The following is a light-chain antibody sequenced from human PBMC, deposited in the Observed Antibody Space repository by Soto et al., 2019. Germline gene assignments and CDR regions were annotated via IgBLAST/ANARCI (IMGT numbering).Light chain of an antibody. CDR2: AAS. J-gene: IGKJ2*01. V-gene: IGKV1-6*01. CDR1: QGIRND. Sequence: AIQMTQSPSSLSGSLGDRVTITCRASQGIRNDLGWYQQKPGKAPKLLIYAASSLQSGVPSRFSGSGSGTDFTLSISSLQPADFATYDCLQDYNYPYTFGQGTKVDIK. CDR3: LQDYNYPYT.